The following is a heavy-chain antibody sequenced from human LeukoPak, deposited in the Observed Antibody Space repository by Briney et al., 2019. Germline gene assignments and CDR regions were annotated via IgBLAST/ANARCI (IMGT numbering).Heavy chain of an antibody. D-gene: IGHD2-2*01. J-gene: IGHJ4*02. Sequence: SGPTLVKPTQTLTLTCTFSGFSLSTSGVGVGWIRQPPGKALEWLALIYWNGDKRYSPSLKSRLTITKDTSKNQVVLTMTNMDPVDTATYYCAHRRGQLLPTVTDFDYWGQGTLVTVSS. V-gene: IGHV2-5*01. CDR2: IYWNGDK. CDR1: GFSLSTSGVG. CDR3: AHRRGQLLPTVTDFDY.